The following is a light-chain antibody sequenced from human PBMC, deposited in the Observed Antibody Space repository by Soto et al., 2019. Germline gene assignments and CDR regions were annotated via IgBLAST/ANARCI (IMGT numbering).Light chain of an antibody. CDR1: QSVSSN. CDR3: QQYNNWPPEYT. CDR2: GAS. V-gene: IGKV3-15*01. Sequence: EIVMTQSPATLSVSPGERATLSCRASQSVSSNLAWYQQKPGQAPRLLIYGASTRAIGILARFSGSGSGTEFTLAIRSLQSEDFAVYYCQQYNNWPPEYTFGQGDKLEIK. J-gene: IGKJ2*01.